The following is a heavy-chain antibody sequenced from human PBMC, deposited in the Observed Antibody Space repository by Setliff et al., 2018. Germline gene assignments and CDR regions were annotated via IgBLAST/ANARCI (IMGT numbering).Heavy chain of an antibody. Sequence: ETLSLTCTVSGGSTNNYHWTWIRQPAGKGLEWIGRLYPNGNTNYNPSLKRRVNMSADSSKNNLSLRLKYVTAADTAVYYCAREDWNGNAFDIWGPGTMVTVSS. CDR2: LYPNGNT. V-gene: IGHV4-4*07. D-gene: IGHD1-1*01. CDR1: GGSTNNYH. J-gene: IGHJ3*02. CDR3: AREDWNGNAFDI.